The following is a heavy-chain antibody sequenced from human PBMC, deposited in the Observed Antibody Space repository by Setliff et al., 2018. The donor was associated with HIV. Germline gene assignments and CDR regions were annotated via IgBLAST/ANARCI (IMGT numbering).Heavy chain of an antibody. CDR3: ARAPTHYFCDNNSPWPDGFDI. CDR2: IYNSGSTIT. Sequence: PSETLSLTCTVSSGSISSHYWTWIRQPPGKGLEYIGYIYNSGSTITNYNPSLNGRVTISLDMSKTQFSLKLNSVTAADTAVYFCARAPTHYFCDNNSPWPDGFDIWGLGTMVTVSS. V-gene: IGHV4-59*11. J-gene: IGHJ3*02. D-gene: IGHD3-16*01. CDR1: SGSISSHY.